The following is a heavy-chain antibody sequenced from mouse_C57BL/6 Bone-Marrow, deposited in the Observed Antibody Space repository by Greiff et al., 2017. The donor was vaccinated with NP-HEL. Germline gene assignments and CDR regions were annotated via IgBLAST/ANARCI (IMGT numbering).Heavy chain of an antibody. CDR1: GYTFTDYY. D-gene: IGHD1-1*01. CDR2: INPNNGGT. CDR3: ARGNYCGSSLVFDV. Sequence: VQLQQSGPELVKPGASVKISCKASGYTFTDYYMNWVKQSHGKSLEWIGDINPNNGGTSYNQKFKGRATLTGDKSSSTAYMELRSLTSEDSAVYYCARGNYCGSSLVFDVWGTGTTVTVSS. V-gene: IGHV1-26*01. J-gene: IGHJ1*03.